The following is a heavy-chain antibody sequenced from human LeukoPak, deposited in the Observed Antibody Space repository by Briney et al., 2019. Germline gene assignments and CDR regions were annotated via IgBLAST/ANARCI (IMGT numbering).Heavy chain of an antibody. J-gene: IGHJ4*02. V-gene: IGHV2-5*01. Sequence: SGPTLVKPTQTLTLTCTFSGFSLSTSGVGVGWVRQPPGKALEWLALIYWNDDKRYSPSLKSRLTITKDTSKSQVVLTMTNMDPVDTATYYCAHRIITGFGELSSYFDYWGQGTLVTVSS. D-gene: IGHD3-10*01. CDR2: IYWNDDK. CDR3: AHRIITGFGELSSYFDY. CDR1: GFSLSTSGVG.